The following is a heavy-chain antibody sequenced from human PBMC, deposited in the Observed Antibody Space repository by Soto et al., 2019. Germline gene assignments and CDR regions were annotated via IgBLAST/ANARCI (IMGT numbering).Heavy chain of an antibody. D-gene: IGHD6-13*01. CDR3: ARSTAAGTFFRYGFDY. Sequence: QVQLVQSGAEVKKPGSSVKVSCKASGGTFSSYAISWVRQTPGQGLEWMGGIIPIFGTANYAQKFQGRVTITADESTSTAYMELSSLRSEDTAVYYCARSTAAGTFFRYGFDYWGQGTLVTVSS. V-gene: IGHV1-69*01. J-gene: IGHJ4*02. CDR2: IIPIFGTA. CDR1: GGTFSSYA.